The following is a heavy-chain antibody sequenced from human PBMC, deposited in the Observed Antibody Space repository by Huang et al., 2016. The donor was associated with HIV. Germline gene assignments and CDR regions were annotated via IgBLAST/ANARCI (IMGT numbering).Heavy chain of an antibody. CDR3: WISVVTASGY. Sequence: EVQLVESGGGLVQPGGSLKLSCAASGLTFSGSAMHWVRQGSGKGLVWVGRIRSKANSYATAYAASVKGRFTISRDDSKNTAYLQMNSLKTEDTAVYYCWISVVTASGYWGQGTLVTVSS. D-gene: IGHD2-21*02. CDR2: IRSKANSYAT. V-gene: IGHV3-73*02. J-gene: IGHJ4*02. CDR1: GLTFSGSA.